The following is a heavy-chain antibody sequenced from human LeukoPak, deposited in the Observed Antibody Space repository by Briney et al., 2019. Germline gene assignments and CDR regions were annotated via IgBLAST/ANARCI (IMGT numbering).Heavy chain of an antibody. Sequence: GGSLRLSCAASGFTFTTYWMSWVRQAPGKGLEWVANLKHDGSEKYYVDSVKGRFTISRDNANNSLYLQMNSLRAEDTAVYYCARGGDYLDYWGQGTLVTVSS. CDR3: ARGGDYLDY. V-gene: IGHV3-7*05. CDR2: LKHDGSEK. CDR1: GFTFTTYW. J-gene: IGHJ4*02.